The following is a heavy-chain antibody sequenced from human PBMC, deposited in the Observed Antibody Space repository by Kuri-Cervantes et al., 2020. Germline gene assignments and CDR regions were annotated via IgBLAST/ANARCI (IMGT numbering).Heavy chain of an antibody. D-gene: IGHD5-12*01. V-gene: IGHV3-15*01. CDR1: GFTFSSNA. J-gene: IGHJ4*02. Sequence: GGSLRLSCAASGFTFSSNAMSWVRQAPGKGLEWVGRIKSKTDGGTTDYAAPVKGRFTISRDDSKNTLYLHVNSLKTEDTAVYYCATDWLGSGYDAYYFDYWGQGTLVTVSS. CDR2: IKSKTDGGTT. CDR3: ATDWLGSGYDAYYFDY.